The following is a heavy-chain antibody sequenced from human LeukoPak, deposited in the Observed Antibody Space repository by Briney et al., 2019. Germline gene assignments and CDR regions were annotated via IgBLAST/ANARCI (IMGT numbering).Heavy chain of an antibody. CDR3: ARDYYDSSGYFVSVWFDH. J-gene: IGHJ5*02. V-gene: IGHV1-69*04. D-gene: IGHD3-22*01. Sequence: ASVKVSCKASGGTFSSYAISWVRQAPGQGLEWMGRIIPIFGIANYAQKFQGRVTITADKSTSTAYMELSSLRSEDTAVYYCARDYYDSSGYFVSVWFDHWGQGTLVTVSS. CDR2: IIPIFGIA. CDR1: GGTFSSYA.